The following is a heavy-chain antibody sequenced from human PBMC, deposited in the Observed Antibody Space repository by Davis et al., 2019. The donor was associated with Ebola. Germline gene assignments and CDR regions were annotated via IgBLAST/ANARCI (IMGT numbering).Heavy chain of an antibody. CDR1: GFISSDHH. D-gene: IGHD6-13*01. Sequence: GGSLRLSCPASGFISSDHHMDWVRQAPAKGLEWVARTRDKANSYTTEYAASVKGRFTVSREDSKNSLYLQMNSLKTEDTAVYYCARVEKYGSSWGYWGQGTLVTVSS. CDR3: ARVEKYGSSWGY. J-gene: IGHJ4*02. V-gene: IGHV3-72*01. CDR2: TRDKANSYTT.